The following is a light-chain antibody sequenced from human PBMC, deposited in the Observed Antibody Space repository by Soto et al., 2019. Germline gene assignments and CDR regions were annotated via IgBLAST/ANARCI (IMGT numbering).Light chain of an antibody. CDR2: DVS. V-gene: IGLV2-11*01. CDR3: CSYAGSYTYV. CDR1: SSDVGSYNY. Sequence: QSALTQPRSVSGSPGQSVTISCTGTSSDVGSYNYVSWYQQHPGKAPKLMIYDVSKRPSGVPDRFSGPKSGNTASLVISGLQAEDESDYYCCSYAGSYTYVFGTGTKVTVL. J-gene: IGLJ1*01.